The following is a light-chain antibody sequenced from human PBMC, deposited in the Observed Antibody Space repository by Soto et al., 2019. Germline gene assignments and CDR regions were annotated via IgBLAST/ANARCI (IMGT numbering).Light chain of an antibody. CDR2: DAS. CDR1: QSITGW. V-gene: IGKV1-5*01. CDR3: HHYTRT. J-gene: IGKJ1*01. Sequence: DIQMTQSPSTLSAFVGDRVTITCRASQSITGWLAWYQQKPGKAPKPLIYDASSLEVGVPSRFSGSGSGTEFTLTISSLQPDDFATYYCHHYTRTVGQGTKVDIK.